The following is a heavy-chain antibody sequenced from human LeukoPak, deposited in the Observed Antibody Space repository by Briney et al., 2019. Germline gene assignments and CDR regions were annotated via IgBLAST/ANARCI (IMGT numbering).Heavy chain of an antibody. CDR2: ISASSSYI. D-gene: IGHD4-17*01. CDR1: GFTFSTYS. Sequence: GGSLRLSCAASGFTFSTYSMNWVRQAPGKGLEWVSSISASSSYIYYADSLKGRFTISRDNAKNSLYLQMNSLRADDTAVYYCARGPPYGVWGQGTLVTVSS. V-gene: IGHV3-21*01. J-gene: IGHJ4*02. CDR3: ARGPPYGV.